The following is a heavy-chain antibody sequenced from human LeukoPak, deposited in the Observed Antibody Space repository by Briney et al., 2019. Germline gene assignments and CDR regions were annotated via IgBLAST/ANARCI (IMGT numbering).Heavy chain of an antibody. J-gene: IGHJ4*02. Sequence: ASVKVSCKASGYTFTGYYMHWVRQAPGQGLEWMGRINPNSGGTNYAQKFQGRVTMTRDTSISTAYMELSRLRSDDTAVYYCARVRGRIAVAVTFDYWGQGTLVTVSS. CDR2: INPNSGGT. V-gene: IGHV1-2*06. CDR3: ARVRGRIAVAVTFDY. D-gene: IGHD6-19*01. CDR1: GYTFTGYY.